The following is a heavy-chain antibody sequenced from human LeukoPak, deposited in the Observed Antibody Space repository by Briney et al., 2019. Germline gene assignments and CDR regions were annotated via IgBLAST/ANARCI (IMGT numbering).Heavy chain of an antibody. CDR3: ARAINELGTVAGAFDI. D-gene: IGHD6-19*01. CDR1: GGTFSSYA. CDR2: IIPIFGTA. J-gene: IGHJ3*02. Sequence: SVTVSCTASGGTFSSYAISWVRQAPGQGLEWMGGIIPIFGTANYAQKFQGRVTITADESTSTAYMELSRLRSDDTAVYYCARAINELGTVAGAFDIWGQGTMVTVSS. V-gene: IGHV1-69*13.